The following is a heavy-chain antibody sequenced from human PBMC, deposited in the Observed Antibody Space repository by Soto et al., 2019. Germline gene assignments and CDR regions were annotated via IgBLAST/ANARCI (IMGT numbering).Heavy chain of an antibody. Sequence: EVQLVESGGGLVQPGGSLRLSCAASGFTFSSYWMHWVRQAPGKGLVWVSRINSDGSSTSYADSVKGRFTISRDNAKNTLYLQMNSLRAADTAVYYCERSPHGITMVRGRRYYYGMDVWGQGTTVTVSS. D-gene: IGHD3-10*01. CDR3: ERSPHGITMVRGRRYYYGMDV. V-gene: IGHV3-74*01. CDR2: INSDGSST. CDR1: GFTFSSYW. J-gene: IGHJ6*02.